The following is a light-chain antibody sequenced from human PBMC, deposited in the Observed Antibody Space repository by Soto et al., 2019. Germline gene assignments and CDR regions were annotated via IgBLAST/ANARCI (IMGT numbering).Light chain of an antibody. Sequence: QSVLTQSPTASASLGASVKLTCTLSSGHSSYAIAWHQQLPEKGPRYLMTLNSDGSHSKGDGIPDRFSGSSSGAERYLTISSLQSEDEADYYCQTWGTGTGVFGGGTMLTVL. V-gene: IGLV4-69*01. CDR3: QTWGTGTGV. CDR2: LNSDGSH. CDR1: SGHSSYA. J-gene: IGLJ3*02.